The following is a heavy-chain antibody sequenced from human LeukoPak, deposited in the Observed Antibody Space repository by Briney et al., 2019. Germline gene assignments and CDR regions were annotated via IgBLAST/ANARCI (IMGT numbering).Heavy chain of an antibody. CDR2: ISDSGGRT. CDR1: GIALSNYG. J-gene: IGHJ4*02. D-gene: IGHD5-18*01. V-gene: IGHV3-23*01. Sequence: GGSLRLSCAGSGIALSNYGMTWVRQAPGKGLEWFAGISDSGGRTNYADSVKGRFTISRDNPKNTLYLQMNSLRAEDTAVYFCAKRGVVARVILVGFHKEAYYFDSWGQGALVTVSS. CDR3: AKRGVVARVILVGFHKEAYYFDS.